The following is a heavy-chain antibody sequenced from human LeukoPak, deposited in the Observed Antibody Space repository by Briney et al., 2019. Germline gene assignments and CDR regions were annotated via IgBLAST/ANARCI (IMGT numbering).Heavy chain of an antibody. Sequence: PGGSLRLSCAASGFSSSTQRMHWVRQAPGKGLVWVSSISSSSSYIYYADSVKGRFTISRDNAKNSLYLQMNSLRAEDTAVYYCARRPDYDEFDYWGQGTLVTVSS. J-gene: IGHJ4*02. D-gene: IGHD4-17*01. V-gene: IGHV3-21*01. CDR2: ISSSSSYI. CDR3: ARRPDYDEFDY. CDR1: GFSSSTQR.